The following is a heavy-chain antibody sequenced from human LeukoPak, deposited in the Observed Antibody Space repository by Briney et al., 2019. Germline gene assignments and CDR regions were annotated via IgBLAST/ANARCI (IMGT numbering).Heavy chain of an antibody. CDR2: INRDGRVT. CDR3: VRGGTYCSNGVCYDWFDP. CDR1: XXTFSIYW. V-gene: IGHV3-74*01. D-gene: IGHD2-8*01. J-gene: IGHJ5*02. Sequence: PGGSLRLSCAAXXXTFSIYWMHWVRQAPXXXXXXXSRINRDGRVTTYADSVEGRFTVSRDNAKNTLYLHMNSLRAEDTAVYYCVRGGTYCSNGVCYDWFDPWGQGTLVTVSS.